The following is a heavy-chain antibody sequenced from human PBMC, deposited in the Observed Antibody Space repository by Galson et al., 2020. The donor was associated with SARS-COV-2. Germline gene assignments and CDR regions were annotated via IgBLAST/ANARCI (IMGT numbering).Heavy chain of an antibody. J-gene: IGHJ2*01. CDR2: IDPNGRT. CDR1: GYSVSTTNY. Sequence: SETLSLTCAVSGYSVSTTNYWGWVRLAPGKGLEWIGSIDPNGRTYYNPSLESRVTISVDTSRNQFSLTLASVTAADTAFYYCARQGVNMIVLVTVPGWFFDLWGRGTLVTVSS. V-gene: IGHV4-38-2*01. D-gene: IGHD2-21*02. CDR3: ARQGVNMIVLVTVPGWFFDL.